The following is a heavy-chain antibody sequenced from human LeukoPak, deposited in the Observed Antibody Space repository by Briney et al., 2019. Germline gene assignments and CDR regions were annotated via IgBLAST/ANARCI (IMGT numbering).Heavy chain of an antibody. CDR3: ARMRRWQESFHFDH. CDR2: INPNSGGT. Sequence: ASVKVSCKASGYGFTGYYMHWVRQAPGQGLEWMGWINPNSGGTNYAQKYQGRVTMTRDTSISTAYMDLSRLRSDDTAVYYCARMRRWQESFHFDHWGQGTLVTVSS. V-gene: IGHV1-2*02. D-gene: IGHD5-24*01. CDR1: GYGFTGYY. J-gene: IGHJ4*02.